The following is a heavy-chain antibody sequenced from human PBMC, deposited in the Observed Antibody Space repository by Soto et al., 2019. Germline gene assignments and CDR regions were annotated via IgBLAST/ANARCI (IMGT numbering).Heavy chain of an antibody. Sequence: PGESLKISCKGSGYSFTSYWISWGRQMPGKGLEWMGRIDPSDSYTNYSPSFQGHVTISADKSISTAYLQWSSLKASDTAMYYCARPEQYYYDSSGLDAFDIWGQGTMVTVSS. CDR2: IDPSDSYT. J-gene: IGHJ3*02. CDR3: ARPEQYYYDSSGLDAFDI. V-gene: IGHV5-10-1*01. D-gene: IGHD3-22*01. CDR1: GYSFTSYW.